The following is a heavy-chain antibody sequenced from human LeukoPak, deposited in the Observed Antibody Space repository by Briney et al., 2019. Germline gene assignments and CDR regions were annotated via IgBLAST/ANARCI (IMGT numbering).Heavy chain of an antibody. Sequence: GASVKVSCKASGYTFTGYYMHWVRQAPGQGLEWMGWMNPNSGGTNYAQKFQGRVTMTRDTSISTAYMELSRLRSDDTAVYYCARVSRFEVTTYPDYWGQGTLVTVSS. J-gene: IGHJ4*02. CDR1: GYTFTGYY. CDR2: MNPNSGGT. CDR3: ARVSRFEVTTYPDY. V-gene: IGHV1-2*02. D-gene: IGHD4-17*01.